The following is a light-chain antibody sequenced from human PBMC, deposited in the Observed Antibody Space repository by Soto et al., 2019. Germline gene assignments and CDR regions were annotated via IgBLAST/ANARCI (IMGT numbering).Light chain of an antibody. CDR1: SSDVGGYNY. CDR2: DVR. Sequence: QSALTQPRSVSGSPGQSVTISCTGTSSDVGGYNYVPWYQQHPGKAPKLMIYDVRKRPSGVPDRFSGSKSGITAPLTISGLQAEDEAGYYCCSYAGSYAYVFGTGTKVTVL. V-gene: IGLV2-11*01. J-gene: IGLJ1*01. CDR3: CSYAGSYAYV.